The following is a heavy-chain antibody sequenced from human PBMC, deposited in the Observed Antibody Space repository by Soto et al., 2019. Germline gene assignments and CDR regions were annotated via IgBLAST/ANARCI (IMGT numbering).Heavy chain of an antibody. CDR2: ISAYNGNT. Sequence: QVQLVQSGGEVKKPGASVRVSCKASGYTFNIYGISWVRQPPGQGLEWVGWISAYNGNTHYGPKFEGRVTLTTDTPTNTAYMEMRSLRSDDTAVYYCARESQAYQLITNVYYYSGMDVWGPGTTVTVYS. CDR3: ARESQAYQLITNVYYYSGMDV. V-gene: IGHV1-18*04. CDR1: GYTFNIYG. D-gene: IGHD2-2*01. J-gene: IGHJ6*02.